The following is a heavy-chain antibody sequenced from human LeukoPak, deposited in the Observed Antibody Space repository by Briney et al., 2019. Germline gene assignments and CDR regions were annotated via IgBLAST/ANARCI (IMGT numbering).Heavy chain of an antibody. D-gene: IGHD2-2*01. CDR2: IYYSGST. CDR3: ARDPQPDAFDI. V-gene: IGHV4-59*11. CDR1: GGSISSHY. J-gene: IGHJ3*02. Sequence: SSETLSLTCTVSGGSISSHYWSWIRQPPGKGLEWIGYIYYSGSTNYNPSLKSRVTISVDTSKNQCSLKLSSVTAADTAVYYCARDPQPDAFDIWGQGTMVTVSS.